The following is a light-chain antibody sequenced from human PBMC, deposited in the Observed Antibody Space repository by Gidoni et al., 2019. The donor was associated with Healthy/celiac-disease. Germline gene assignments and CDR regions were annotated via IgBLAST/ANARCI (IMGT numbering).Light chain of an antibody. CDR3: MQGTHWLLT. CDR1: QSLLYSYGNTY. J-gene: IGKJ1*01. Sequence: DVVMTQSPLSLPVTLGQPASISCRSSQSLLYSYGNTYLNWFQQRPGQSPRRLIYKVSNRDSGVPDRFSGSGSGTDFTLKISRVEAEDVGVYYCMQGTHWLLTFGQGTKVEIK. CDR2: KVS. V-gene: IGKV2-30*01.